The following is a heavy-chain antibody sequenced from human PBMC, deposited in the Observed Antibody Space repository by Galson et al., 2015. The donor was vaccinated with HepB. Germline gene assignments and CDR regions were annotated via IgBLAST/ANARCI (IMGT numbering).Heavy chain of an antibody. Sequence: SLRLSCAASGFTVSSNYMSWVRQAPGKGLEWVSVIYSGGSAYYADSVKGRFTISRDNSKNTLYLQMNSLRAEDTAVYYCARDLGPLYCGGDCYSDYWGQGTLVTVSS. CDR1: GFTVSSNY. CDR3: ARDLGPLYCGGDCYSDY. V-gene: IGHV3-53*01. CDR2: IYSGGSA. J-gene: IGHJ4*02. D-gene: IGHD2-21*02.